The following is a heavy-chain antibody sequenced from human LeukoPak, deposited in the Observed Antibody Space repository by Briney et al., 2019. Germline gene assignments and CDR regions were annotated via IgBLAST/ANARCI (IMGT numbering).Heavy chain of an antibody. CDR3: AELGITMIGGV. CDR1: GFTVSSNY. D-gene: IGHD3-10*02. Sequence: GGSLRLSCAASGFTVSSNYMSWVRQAPGKGLDCVAIIYSGGSTYYADSVKGRFTISRDNAKNSLYLQMNSLRAEDTAVYYCAELGITMIGGVWGKGTTVTISS. V-gene: IGHV3-66*01. CDR2: IYSGGST. J-gene: IGHJ6*04.